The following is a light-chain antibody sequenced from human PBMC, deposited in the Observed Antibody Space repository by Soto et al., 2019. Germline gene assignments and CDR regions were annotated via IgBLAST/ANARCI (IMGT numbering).Light chain of an antibody. V-gene: IGLV2-11*01. CDR1: SSDVGGYNY. CDR3: CSYAGSYIYV. CDR2: DVS. Sequence: QSALTQPRSVSGSPGQSVTISCTGTSSDVGGYNYVSWYQQHPGKAPKLMIYDVSKRPSGVPDRFSGSKSGITASLTISGLQAEDEADYYCCSYAGSYIYVFGTGTKLTVL. J-gene: IGLJ1*01.